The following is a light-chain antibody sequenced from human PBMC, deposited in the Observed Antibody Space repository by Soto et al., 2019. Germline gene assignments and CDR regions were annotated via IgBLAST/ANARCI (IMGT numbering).Light chain of an antibody. J-gene: IGKJ4*01. V-gene: IGKV1-33*01. CDR2: DAT. Sequence: DIQMTQSPSSLSASVGDRVTITCQASQDINTYLNWYQQKSGKAPKLLIYDATNLETGAPSRFSGSGSGADFTFTISSLQPEDVATYYCQQYDNLPLTLGGGTKVEI. CDR3: QQYDNLPLT. CDR1: QDINTY.